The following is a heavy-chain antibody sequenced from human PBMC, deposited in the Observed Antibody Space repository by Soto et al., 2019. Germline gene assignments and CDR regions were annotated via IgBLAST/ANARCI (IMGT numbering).Heavy chain of an antibody. V-gene: IGHV3-21*01. D-gene: IGHD2-15*01. CDR3: ARDRGGGSLDY. CDR1: GFTLSRSA. Sequence: GGSLRLSCAASGFTLSRSAMNWVRQAPGKGLEWVSSIESTSTYIYYADSVQGRFTISRDNANNSLYLQMNSLRVEDTAVYFCARDRGGGSLDYWGQGTLVTVSS. CDR2: IESTSTYI. J-gene: IGHJ4*02.